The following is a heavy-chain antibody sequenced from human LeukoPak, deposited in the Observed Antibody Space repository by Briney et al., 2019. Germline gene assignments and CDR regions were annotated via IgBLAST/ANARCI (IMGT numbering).Heavy chain of an antibody. CDR1: GYTFTGYY. V-gene: IGHV1-2*02. D-gene: IGHD3-3*01. CDR2: INPNSGGT. CDR3: ARGDPITIFGVVIIPLDY. J-gene: IGHJ4*02. Sequence: ASVKVSCKASGYTFTGYYMHWVRQAPGQGLEWMGWINPNSGGTNYAQKFQGRVTMTRDTSISTAYMELSRLRSDDTAVYYCARGDPITIFGVVIIPLDYWGQGTLVTVSS.